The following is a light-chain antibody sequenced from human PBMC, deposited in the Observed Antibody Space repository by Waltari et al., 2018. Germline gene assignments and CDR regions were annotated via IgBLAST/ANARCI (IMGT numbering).Light chain of an antibody. V-gene: IGLV3-1*01. CDR1: KLGNKY. CDR2: QHN. J-gene: IGLJ2*01. Sequence: SYELTQPPSVSVSPGQTASITCSGDKLGNKYAYWYQQKPCQSPVLVIYQHNKRPSGSPERFSGSSSGNTATLTISGTQAMDEADYYCQAWDRTTVVFGGGTKLTVL. CDR3: QAWDRTTVV.